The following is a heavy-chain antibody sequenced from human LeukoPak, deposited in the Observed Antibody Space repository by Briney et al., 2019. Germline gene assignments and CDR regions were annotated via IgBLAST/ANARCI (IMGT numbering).Heavy chain of an antibody. CDR2: ISSSSSYN. CDR3: ARDHVAVDP. D-gene: IGHD6-19*01. CDR1: AFTFSSNS. V-gene: IGHV3-21*01. Sequence: AGSLRLSCVAYAFTFSSNSMNWVRQAPGKGLEWVSSISSSSSYNYYTDSVKGRFTISRDNAKNSLYLQMNSLRDEDTAVYYCARDHVAVDPWGQGTLVTVSS. J-gene: IGHJ5*02.